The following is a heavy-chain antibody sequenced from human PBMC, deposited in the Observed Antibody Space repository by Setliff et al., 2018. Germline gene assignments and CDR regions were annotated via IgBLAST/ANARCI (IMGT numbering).Heavy chain of an antibody. CDR3: AAVGIATGGGWFDP. D-gene: IGHD2-21*01. V-gene: IGHV4-59*01. Sequence: PSETLSLTCSVSGGSINRDYWSWIRQPPGKGLEWIGYIHYSGNTNYNPSLKSRVTISIDMSTNQFSLKLTSATAADTAIYFCAAVGIATGGGWFDPWGQGTLVTVSS. CDR2: IHYSGNT. CDR1: GGSINRDY. J-gene: IGHJ5*02.